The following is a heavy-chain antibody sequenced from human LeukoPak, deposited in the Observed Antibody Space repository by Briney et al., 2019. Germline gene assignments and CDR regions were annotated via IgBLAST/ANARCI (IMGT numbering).Heavy chain of an antibody. CDR1: GFTFSSYS. V-gene: IGHV3-21*01. CDR3: ARVAGDFIVGATTDY. J-gene: IGHJ4*02. Sequence: GGSLRLSCAASGFTFSSYSMNWVRQAPGKGLEWVSSISSSSSYIYYADSVKGRFTISRDNAKNLLYLQMNSLRAEDTAVYYCARVAGDFIVGATTDYWGQGTLVTVSS. CDR2: ISSSSSYI. D-gene: IGHD1-26*01.